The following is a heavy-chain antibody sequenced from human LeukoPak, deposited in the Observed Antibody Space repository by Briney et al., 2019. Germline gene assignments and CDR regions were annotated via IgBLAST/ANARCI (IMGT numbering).Heavy chain of an antibody. J-gene: IGHJ4*02. Sequence: PGGSLRLSCAASGFTFSSYWMSWVRQAPGKGLEGVANIKQDGSEKYYVDSVKGRFTISRDNAKNSLYLQMNSLRAEDTAVYYCARVEQWETYAGGFDYWGQGTLVTGSS. CDR3: ARVEQWETYAGGFDY. D-gene: IGHD1-26*01. CDR2: IKQDGSEK. CDR1: GFTFSSYW. V-gene: IGHV3-7*01.